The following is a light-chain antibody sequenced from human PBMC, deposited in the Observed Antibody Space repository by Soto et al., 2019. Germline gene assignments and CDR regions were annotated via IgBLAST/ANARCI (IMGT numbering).Light chain of an antibody. CDR3: CSYAGIYTYV. J-gene: IGLJ1*01. Sequence: QSALTQPRSVSGSPGQSVTISCTGTSSDVGGYNYVSWYQQRPGKAPKLMIYDVSKRPSGVPDRFSGSKSGNTASLTISGLQAEDEADYYCCSYAGIYTYVFGPGTKLTVL. CDR2: DVS. CDR1: SSDVGGYNY. V-gene: IGLV2-11*01.